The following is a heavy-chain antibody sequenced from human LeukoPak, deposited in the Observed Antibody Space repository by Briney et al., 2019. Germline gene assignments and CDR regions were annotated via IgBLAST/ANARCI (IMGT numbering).Heavy chain of an antibody. V-gene: IGHV3-23*01. D-gene: IGHD5-12*01. Sequence: GGSLRLSCAASGFTLSSYAMSWVRQAPGKGLEWVSAISGSGGSTYYADSVKGRFTISRDNSKNTLYLQMNSLRAEDTAVYYCANLDSGYDLFFDYWGQGTLVTVSS. CDR2: ISGSGGST. CDR1: GFTLSSYA. CDR3: ANLDSGYDLFFDY. J-gene: IGHJ4*02.